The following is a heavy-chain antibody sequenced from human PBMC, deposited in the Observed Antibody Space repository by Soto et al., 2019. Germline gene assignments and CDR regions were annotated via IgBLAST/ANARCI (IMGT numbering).Heavy chain of an antibody. CDR1: GYTFADYA. V-gene: IGHV1-3*01. J-gene: IGHJ4*02. Sequence: QVQFVQSGAEVKKPGASVKASCKASGYTFADYAIHWVRQAPGQSLEWMGWINAGNGDTKYSQKFQGRVTLTTDTSASTAYMDINSLTTDDTAVYYCARDRWVTTLTFDKWGQGTLVIVSS. CDR3: ARDRWVTTLTFDK. D-gene: IGHD4-17*01. CDR2: INAGNGDT.